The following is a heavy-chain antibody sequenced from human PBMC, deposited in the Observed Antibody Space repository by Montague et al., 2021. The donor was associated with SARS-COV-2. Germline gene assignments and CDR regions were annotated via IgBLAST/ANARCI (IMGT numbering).Heavy chain of an antibody. D-gene: IGHD6-19*01. CDR2: IYYSGTT. J-gene: IGHJ4*02. V-gene: IGHV4-39*01. CDR1: GGSISSSNYY. Sequence: SETLSLTCTVSGGSISSSNYYWCWIRQPPGKGLEWIGSIYYSGTTYYNPSLQSRVTISVDTSKKQFSLKLSSVTAADTAVYYCARETYTSGWFQRFDYWGQGTLVTVSS. CDR3: ARETYTSGWFQRFDY.